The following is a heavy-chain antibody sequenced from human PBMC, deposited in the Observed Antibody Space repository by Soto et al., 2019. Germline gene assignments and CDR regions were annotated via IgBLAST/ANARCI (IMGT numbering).Heavy chain of an antibody. Sequence: SETLSLTCTVSGGSISSYYWSWIRQPPGKGLEWIGYIYYSGSTNYNPSLKSRVTISVDTSKNQFSLKLSSVTAADTAVYYCARHSYDILTGYFLDYWGQGTLVTVSS. D-gene: IGHD3-9*01. CDR2: IYYSGST. CDR1: GGSISSYY. CDR3: ARHSYDILTGYFLDY. J-gene: IGHJ4*02. V-gene: IGHV4-59*08.